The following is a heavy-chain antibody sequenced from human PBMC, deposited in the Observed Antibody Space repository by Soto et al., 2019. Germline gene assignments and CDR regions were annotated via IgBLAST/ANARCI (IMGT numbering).Heavy chain of an antibody. CDR2: IYHSGST. CDR1: GGSISSGGYS. Sequence: SETLSLTCAVSGGSISSGGYSWSWIRPPPGKGLEWIGYIYHSGSTYYNPSLKSRVTISVDTSKNQFSLKLSSVTAADTAVYYCASFGGDGGGWDNWFDPWGQGTLVTVSS. V-gene: IGHV4-30-2*01. CDR3: ASFGGDGGGWDNWFDP. D-gene: IGHD1-26*01. J-gene: IGHJ5*02.